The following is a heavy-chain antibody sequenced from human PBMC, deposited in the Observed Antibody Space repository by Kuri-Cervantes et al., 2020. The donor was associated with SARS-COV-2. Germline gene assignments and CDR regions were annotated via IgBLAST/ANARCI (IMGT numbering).Heavy chain of an antibody. J-gene: IGHJ4*02. CDR3: AKSKLLWFGELLHTIDY. CDR2: ISYDGSNK. Sequence: GGSLRLSCAASGFTFSSYSMHWVRQAPGKGLEWVAVISYDGSNKYYADSVKGRFTISRDNARNSLSLQMNSLRAEDTAVYYCAKSKLLWFGELLHTIDYWGQGTLVTVSS. V-gene: IGHV3-30-3*02. D-gene: IGHD3-10*01. CDR1: GFTFSSYS.